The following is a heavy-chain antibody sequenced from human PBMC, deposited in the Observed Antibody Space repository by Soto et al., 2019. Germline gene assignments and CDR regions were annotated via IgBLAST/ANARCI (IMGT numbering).Heavy chain of an antibody. D-gene: IGHD1-26*01. J-gene: IGHJ6*02. V-gene: IGHV3-30*18. CDR3: AKTGGSYYQYYYYGMDV. Sequence: QVQLVESGGGVVQPGRSLRLSCAASGFTFSSYGMHWVRQAPGKGLEWVAVISYDGSNKYYADSVKGRFTISRDNSKNTLYLQMNSLRAEDTAVYYCAKTGGSYYQYYYYGMDVWGQGTTVTVSS. CDR1: GFTFSSYG. CDR2: ISYDGSNK.